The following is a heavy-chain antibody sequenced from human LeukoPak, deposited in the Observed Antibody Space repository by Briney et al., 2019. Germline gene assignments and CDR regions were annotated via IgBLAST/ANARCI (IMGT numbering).Heavy chain of an antibody. D-gene: IGHD6-13*01. CDR2: IKQEGSAR. CDR1: GFSFSSYW. CDR3: ARDPGIAAAGTVGYFDS. V-gene: IGHV3-7*01. Sequence: PGGSLRLSCVASGFSFSSYWMSWVRQTPGKGLEWVANIKQEGSARYYVDSVTGRFTTSRDNAMNSLYLQMNSLRVEDTAVYYCARDPGIAAAGTVGYFDSWGQGILVTVSS. J-gene: IGHJ4*02.